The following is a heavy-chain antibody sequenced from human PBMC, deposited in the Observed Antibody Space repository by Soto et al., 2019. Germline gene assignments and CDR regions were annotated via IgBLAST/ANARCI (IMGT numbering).Heavy chain of an antibody. Sequence: EVQLLESGGGLVQPGGSLRLSCAASGFTLSSYGMSWVRQAPGKGLEWVSVISGSGGSTYYADYVKGRFTISRDNSKNTLYLQMNSLRAEDTAVYYCAKDSDYRDRIFWYFDLWGRGTLVTVSS. CDR2: ISGSGGST. D-gene: IGHD2-15*01. J-gene: IGHJ2*01. CDR1: GFTLSSYG. V-gene: IGHV3-23*01. CDR3: AKDSDYRDRIFWYFDL.